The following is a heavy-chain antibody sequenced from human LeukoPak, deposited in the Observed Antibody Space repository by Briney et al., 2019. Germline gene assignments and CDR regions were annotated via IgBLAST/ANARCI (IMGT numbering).Heavy chain of an antibody. D-gene: IGHD3-22*01. CDR3: ARDLRVIVFDF. J-gene: IGHJ3*01. CDR2: IIPIFGTA. Sequence: ASVKVSCKASGYTFTSYGISWVRQAPGQGLEWMGGIIPIFGTANYAQKLQGRVTITADKSTSTAYMELSSLRSEDTAVYYCARDLRVIVFDFWGQGTMVTVSS. CDR1: GYTFTSYG. V-gene: IGHV1-69*06.